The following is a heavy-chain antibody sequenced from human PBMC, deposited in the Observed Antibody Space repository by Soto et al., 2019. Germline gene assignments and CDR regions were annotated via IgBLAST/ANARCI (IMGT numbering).Heavy chain of an antibody. Sequence: GASVKVSCKASGYTFTSYCISWVRQAPGQGLEWMGWISAYNGNTNYAQKLQGRVTMTTDTSTSTAYMELRSLRSDDTAVYYCARDGGQQLVTRYYYGMDVWGQGTTVTVSS. V-gene: IGHV1-18*04. J-gene: IGHJ6*02. D-gene: IGHD6-13*01. CDR1: GYTFTSYC. CDR2: ISAYNGNT. CDR3: ARDGGQQLVTRYYYGMDV.